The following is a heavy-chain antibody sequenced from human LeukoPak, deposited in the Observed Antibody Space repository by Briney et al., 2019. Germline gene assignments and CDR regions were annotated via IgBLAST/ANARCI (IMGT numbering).Heavy chain of an antibody. CDR2: ISGSGGST. CDR3: ARSYGSGPVWDY. CDR1: GLTFSSYA. V-gene: IGHV3-23*01. J-gene: IGHJ4*02. Sequence: GGSLRLSCAASGLTFSSYAMSWVRQAPGKGLEWVSAISGSGGSTYYADSVKGRFTISRDNSKNTLYLQMNSLRAEDTAVYYCARSYGSGPVWDYWGQGTLVTVSS. D-gene: IGHD3-10*01.